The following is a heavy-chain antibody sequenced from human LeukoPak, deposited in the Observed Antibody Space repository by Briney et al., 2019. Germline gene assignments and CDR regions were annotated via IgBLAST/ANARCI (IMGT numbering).Heavy chain of an antibody. CDR2: ISWNSGSI. Sequence: GGSLRLSCAASGFTFDDYAMHWVRQAPGKGLEWVSGISWNSGSIGYADSVKGRFTISRDNAKNSLYLQMNSLRAEDTALYYCVRENWGSFESWGQGTLVTVSS. CDR1: GFTFDDYA. J-gene: IGHJ4*02. V-gene: IGHV3-9*01. D-gene: IGHD7-27*01. CDR3: VRENWGSFES.